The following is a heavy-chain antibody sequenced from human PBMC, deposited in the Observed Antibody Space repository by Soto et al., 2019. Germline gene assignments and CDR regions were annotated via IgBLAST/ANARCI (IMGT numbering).Heavy chain of an antibody. D-gene: IGHD3-3*01. J-gene: IGHJ4*02. CDR2: LSGNSGTT. CDR1: GFTFSTYA. CDR3: AKGSKFTIFSPNDY. V-gene: IGHV3-23*01. Sequence: VQLLESGGGLVQPGGSRRLSCAASGFTFSTYAMAWVRQAPGKGLEWVSALSGNSGTTYSADSVKGRFTISRDNSRNTLYLQMSSLRADDTALYYCAKGSKFTIFSPNDYWGQGTLVTVSS.